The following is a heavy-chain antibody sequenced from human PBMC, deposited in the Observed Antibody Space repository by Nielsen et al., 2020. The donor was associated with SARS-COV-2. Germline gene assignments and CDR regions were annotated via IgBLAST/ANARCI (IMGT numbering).Heavy chain of an antibody. CDR3: ARVGVVPAAIDYYYYYYMDV. J-gene: IGHJ6*03. Sequence: SETLSLTCTVSGGSISSSSYYWGWIRQPPGKGLEWIGSIYYSGSTYYNPSLKSRVTISVDTSKNQFSLKLSSVTAADTAVYYCARVGVVPAAIDYYYYYYMDVWGKGTTVTVSS. V-gene: IGHV4-39*07. D-gene: IGHD2-2*02. CDR1: GGSISSSSYY. CDR2: IYYSGST.